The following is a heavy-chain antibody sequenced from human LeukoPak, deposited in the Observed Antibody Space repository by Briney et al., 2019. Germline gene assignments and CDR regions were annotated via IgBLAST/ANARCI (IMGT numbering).Heavy chain of an antibody. Sequence: SETLSLTCSVSGDSLSSNYYWGWIRQPPGKGLEWIGSINYSGSRYYNPSLKGRVTISVDTSKNQFSLNLRSVTAADTAVYYCARRRTGSYSDYWGQGTLVTVSS. D-gene: IGHD3/OR15-3a*01. V-gene: IGHV4-39*01. CDR3: ARRRTGSYSDY. CDR2: INYSGSR. J-gene: IGHJ4*02. CDR1: GDSLSSNYY.